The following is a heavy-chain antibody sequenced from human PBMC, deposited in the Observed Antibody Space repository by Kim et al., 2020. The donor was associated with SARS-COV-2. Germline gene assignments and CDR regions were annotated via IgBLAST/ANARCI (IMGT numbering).Heavy chain of an antibody. Sequence: DSVKGRFTISRDDSENALFLQMHSLGADDTAVYFCARVPSPYDSRGPFDYWGQGTLLTVSS. J-gene: IGHJ4*02. V-gene: IGHV3-23*01. CDR3: ARVPSPYDSRGPFDY. D-gene: IGHD3-22*01.